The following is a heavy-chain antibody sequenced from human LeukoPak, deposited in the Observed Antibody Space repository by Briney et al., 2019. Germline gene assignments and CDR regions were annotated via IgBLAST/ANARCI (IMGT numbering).Heavy chain of an antibody. D-gene: IGHD4-17*01. CDR3: ASRYGAHGD. V-gene: IGHV3-21*01. Sequence: GGSLRLSCAASGLTFSSYNMNWVRQAPGKGLEWVSSISTSSSYIYYADSVKGRFTVSRDNAKNTLYLQMNSLRAEDTAVYYCASRYGAHGDWGQGTLVTVSS. CDR1: GLTFSSYN. J-gene: IGHJ4*02. CDR2: ISTSSSYI.